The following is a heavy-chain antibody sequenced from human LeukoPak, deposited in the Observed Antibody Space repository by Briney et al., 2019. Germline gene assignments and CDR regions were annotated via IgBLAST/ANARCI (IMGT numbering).Heavy chain of an antibody. J-gene: IGHJ4*02. D-gene: IGHD6-19*01. Sequence: GSLRLSCAASGFTFSSYAMSWVRQAPGKGLEWVSAISGSGGSTYYADSVKGRFTISRDNSKNTLYLQMNSLRAEDTAVYYCAKDRGGIAVADPAFDYWGQGTLVTVSS. CDR2: ISGSGGST. V-gene: IGHV3-23*01. CDR3: AKDRGGIAVADPAFDY. CDR1: GFTFSSYA.